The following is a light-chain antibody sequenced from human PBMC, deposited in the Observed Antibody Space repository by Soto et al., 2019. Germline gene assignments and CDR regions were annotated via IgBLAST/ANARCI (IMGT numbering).Light chain of an antibody. CDR1: QSISSY. CDR3: QQSYSTPLT. V-gene: IGKV1-39*01. J-gene: IGKJ2*01. Sequence: DIQMTQSPSSLSASVGDRVTITCRASQSISSYLNWYQQKPGKAPKLLIYAASSLQSGVPSRVSGSGSGTGFTLTISCLQPEDFASYACQQSYSTPLTSGQGTTLQIK. CDR2: AAS.